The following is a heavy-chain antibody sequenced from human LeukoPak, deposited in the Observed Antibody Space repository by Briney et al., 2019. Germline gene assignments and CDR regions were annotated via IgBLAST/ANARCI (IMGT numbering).Heavy chain of an antibody. CDR3: AKDRLLVVVPAAMGY. CDR1: GFTFSSYA. J-gene: IGHJ4*02. V-gene: IGHV3-23*01. Sequence: GGSLRLSCAASGFTFSSYAMSWVRQAPGKGLEGVSAISGSGGSTYYADSVKGRFTISRDNSKNTLYLQMNSLRAEDTAVYYCAKDRLLVVVPAAMGYWGQGTLVTVS. CDR2: ISGSGGST. D-gene: IGHD2-2*01.